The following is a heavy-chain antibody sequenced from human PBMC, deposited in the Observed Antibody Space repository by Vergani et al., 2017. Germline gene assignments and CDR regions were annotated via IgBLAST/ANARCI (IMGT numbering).Heavy chain of an antibody. J-gene: IGHJ4*02. CDR2: INAGNGNT. D-gene: IGHD3-10*01. CDR1: GYTFTSYA. Sequence: QVQLVQSGAEVKKPGASVKVSCNASGYTFTSYAMHWVRQAPGQRLEWMGWINAGNGNTKYSQKFQGRVTITRDTSASTAYMELSSLRSEDTAVDYCARDPLLIGCGELWDYWGQGTLVTVSS. V-gene: IGHV1-3*01. CDR3: ARDPLLIGCGELWDY.